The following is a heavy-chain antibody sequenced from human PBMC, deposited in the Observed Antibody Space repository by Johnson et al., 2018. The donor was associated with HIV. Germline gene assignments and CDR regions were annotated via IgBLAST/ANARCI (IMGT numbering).Heavy chain of an antibody. CDR2: IYSGGNT. CDR3: ATSTASDALDI. J-gene: IGHJ3*02. CDR1: GFTVSSNY. V-gene: IGHV3-53*01. Sequence: VQLVESGGGLIQPGGSLRLSCAASGFTVSSNYMSWVRQAPGKGLAWVSIIYSGGNTYYADSVQGRFTISRDNSKNTLYLQMNSLRAEDTAVYYCATSTASDALDIWGQGTMVTVSS. D-gene: IGHD1-1*01.